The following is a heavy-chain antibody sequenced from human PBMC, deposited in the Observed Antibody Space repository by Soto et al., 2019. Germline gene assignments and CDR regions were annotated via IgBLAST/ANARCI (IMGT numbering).Heavy chain of an antibody. V-gene: IGHV3-48*01. CDR2: ISSSSSTI. D-gene: IGHD1-26*01. Sequence: PGGSLRLSCAASGFTFSSYSMNWVRQAPGKGLEWVSYISSSSSTIYYADSVKGRFTISRDNAKNSLYLQMNSLRAEDTAVYYCAREKGMGATSVAGGKNDAFDIWGQGTMVTVSS. J-gene: IGHJ3*02. CDR1: GFTFSSYS. CDR3: AREKGMGATSVAGGKNDAFDI.